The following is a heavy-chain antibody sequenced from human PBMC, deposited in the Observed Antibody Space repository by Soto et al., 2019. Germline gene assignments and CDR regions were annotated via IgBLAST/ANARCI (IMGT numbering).Heavy chain of an antibody. Sequence: QVQLVQSGAEVKKPGASVKVSCKASGYTFTSYDINWVRQATGQGLEWMGWMNPNCGNTGYAQKFQGRVTMTRNTSTSTTYMEMSSLRPVNMGVYDCARCGKRYYYDSNGYYYRWFDPWGQGTLVTVSS. D-gene: IGHD3-22*01. V-gene: IGHV1-8*01. CDR3: ARCGKRYYYDSNGYYYRWFDP. CDR2: MNPNCGNT. J-gene: IGHJ5*02. CDR1: GYTFTSYD.